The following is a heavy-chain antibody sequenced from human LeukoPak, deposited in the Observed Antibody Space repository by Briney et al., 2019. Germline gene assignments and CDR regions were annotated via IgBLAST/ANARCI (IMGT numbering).Heavy chain of an antibody. Sequence: ASVKVSCKASGGTFSSYAISWVRQAPGQGLEWMGGIIPIFGTANYAQKFQGRVTITADKSTSTAYMELSSLRSEDTAVYYCARAKGYGDYTEYFQHWGQGTLVTVSS. V-gene: IGHV1-69*06. J-gene: IGHJ1*01. CDR3: ARAKGYGDYTEYFQH. CDR2: IIPIFGTA. D-gene: IGHD4-17*01. CDR1: GGTFSSYA.